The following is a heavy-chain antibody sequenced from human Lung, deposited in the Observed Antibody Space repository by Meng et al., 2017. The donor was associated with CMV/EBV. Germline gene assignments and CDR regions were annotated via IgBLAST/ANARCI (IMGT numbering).Heavy chain of an antibody. D-gene: IGHD5-24*01. J-gene: IGHJ4*02. Sequence: QVQLQESGPGLVKPSQTLSLPCSVAGGSISSGSYYWSWIRQPAGKGLEWIGRIYTSGSTNYNPSLKSRVTISVDTSKNQFSLKLSSVTAADTAVYYCASSMATITFAFDYWGQGTLVTVSS. CDR2: IYTSGST. CDR3: ASSMATITFAFDY. CDR1: GGSISSGSYY. V-gene: IGHV4-61*02.